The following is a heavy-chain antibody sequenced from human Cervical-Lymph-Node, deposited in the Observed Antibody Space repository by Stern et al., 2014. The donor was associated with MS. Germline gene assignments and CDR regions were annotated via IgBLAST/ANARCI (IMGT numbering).Heavy chain of an antibody. D-gene: IGHD6-13*01. CDR2: ISAYNDNT. J-gene: IGHJ4*02. V-gene: IGHV1-18*01. CDR1: GYTFSSYG. Sequence: QVQLMQSGAEVKRPGASVKVSCKASGYTFSSYGINWVRQAPGQGLEWMGWISAYNDNTNYAQKVQGRVTMTTDTSTSTAYMELRSLRSDDTAVYYCARGIPAAGTNYFDSWGQGTLVTVSS. CDR3: ARGIPAAGTNYFDS.